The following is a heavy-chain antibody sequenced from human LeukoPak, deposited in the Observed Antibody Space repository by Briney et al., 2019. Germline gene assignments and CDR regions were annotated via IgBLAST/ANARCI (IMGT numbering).Heavy chain of an antibody. Sequence: GGSPRLSCAASGFTFQYFAMNWVRQAPGKGLEWVATVTGSATSTYYADSVKGRFTISRDNSNSTLYLQMVSLRAEDTAVYYCAYPLTLGMVYWGQGTLVTVSS. D-gene: IGHD7-27*01. J-gene: IGHJ4*02. CDR1: GFTFQYFA. V-gene: IGHV3-23*01. CDR3: AYPLTLGMVY. CDR2: VTGSATST.